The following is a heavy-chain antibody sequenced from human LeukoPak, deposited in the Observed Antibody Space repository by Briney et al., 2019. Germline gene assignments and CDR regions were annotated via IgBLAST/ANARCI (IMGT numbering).Heavy chain of an antibody. Sequence: ASVKVSCKASGYTFTSYDINWVRQATGQGLEWMGWMNPNSGNTGYAQKFQGRVTMTRNTSISTAYMELSSLRSEDTAVYYCARTRWLQTYYFDYWGQGTLVTVSS. CDR1: GYTFTSYD. D-gene: IGHD5-24*01. V-gene: IGHV1-8*01. CDR2: MNPNSGNT. CDR3: ARTRWLQTYYFDY. J-gene: IGHJ4*02.